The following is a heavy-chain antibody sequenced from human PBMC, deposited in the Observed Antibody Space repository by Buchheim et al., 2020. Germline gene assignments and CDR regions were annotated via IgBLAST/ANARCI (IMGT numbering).Heavy chain of an antibody. V-gene: IGHV3-30*18. CDR1: GFTFSSYG. J-gene: IGHJ6*02. CDR2: ISYDGSNK. CDR3: AKEYYYGSGSYYSLPYYYYGMDV. D-gene: IGHD3-10*01. Sequence: QVQLVESGGGVVQPGRSLRLSCAASGFTFSSYGMHWVRQAPGKGLEWVAVISYDGSNKYYADSVKGRFTIPRDNSKNTLYLQMNSLRAEDTAVYYCAKEYYYGSGSYYSLPYYYYGMDVWGQGTT.